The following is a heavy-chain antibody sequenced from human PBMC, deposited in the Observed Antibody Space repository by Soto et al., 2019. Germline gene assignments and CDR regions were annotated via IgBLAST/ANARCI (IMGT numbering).Heavy chain of an antibody. CDR1: GVHFDSYG. CDR3: AKDPYGSGSYYTQYYYFGMDV. CDR2: ISYDGDNK. V-gene: IGHV3-30*18. J-gene: IGHJ6*01. D-gene: IGHD3-10*01. Sequence: QVQLVESGGGVVQPGRSLRLSCAASGVHFDSYGMHWVRQAPGKGPEWVATISYDGDNKYYADSVKGRFTISRDNFKSTLHLQRNSLRAEDTAVYYCAKDPYGSGSYYTQYYYFGMDVWGHGNTVTVSS.